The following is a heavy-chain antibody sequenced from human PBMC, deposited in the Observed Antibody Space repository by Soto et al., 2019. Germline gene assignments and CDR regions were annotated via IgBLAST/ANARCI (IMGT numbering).Heavy chain of an antibody. CDR1: GGSVSSGSYY. CDR2: IYYSGST. Sequence: SETLSLTCTVSGGSVSSGSYYWSWIRQPPGKGLEWIGYIYYSGSTNYNPSLKSRVTISVDTSKNQFSLKLSTVTAADTAVYYCARVGDFWSGYYTSYYYYYYMDVWGQGTTVTVSS. D-gene: IGHD3-3*01. J-gene: IGHJ6*03. CDR3: ARVGDFWSGYYTSYYYYYYMDV. V-gene: IGHV4-61*01.